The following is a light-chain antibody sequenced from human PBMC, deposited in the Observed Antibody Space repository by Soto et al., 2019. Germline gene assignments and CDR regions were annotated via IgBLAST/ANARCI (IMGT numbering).Light chain of an antibody. V-gene: IGKV3-20*01. CDR1: QTLRSGY. CDR2: DVS. Sequence: DIVLTQTPGTLSLSPGDRATLSCRASQTLRSGYLAWYQHKPGQAPRLLISDVSSRTTGIPDRFSGSGSGTDFTLTISRLEPEDFAVYYCHHYGSSPRAFGQGTKVEVK. CDR3: HHYGSSPRA. J-gene: IGKJ1*01.